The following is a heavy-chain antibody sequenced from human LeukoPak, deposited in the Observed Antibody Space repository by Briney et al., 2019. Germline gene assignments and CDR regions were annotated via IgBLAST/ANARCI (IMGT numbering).Heavy chain of an antibody. CDR1: GFTFGDYY. J-gene: IGHJ4*02. D-gene: IGHD6-19*01. Sequence: GGSLRLSCAASGFTFGDYYMRWIGQPPGKGVEWVSYISSSGNTIYYADSVRGRFTISRDNAKNSLYLQMNSLRAEDRADYYCARRSSGWWVFDYWGQGTLVTVSS. V-gene: IGHV3-11*01. CDR2: ISSSGNTI. CDR3: ARRSSGWWVFDY.